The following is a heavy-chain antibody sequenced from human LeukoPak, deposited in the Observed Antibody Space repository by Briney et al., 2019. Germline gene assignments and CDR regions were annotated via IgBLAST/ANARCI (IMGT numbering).Heavy chain of an antibody. CDR3: ARLYAGSGSPHYFDY. D-gene: IGHD6-19*01. CDR2: INPNSGER. J-gene: IGHJ4*02. Sequence: ASVKVSCKASGYTFTGYYLFWVRQAPGQGLEWMGWINPNSGERNYAQRFQGRVTMTWDTSISTAWDTSFSTAYMELSRLTYDDTVVYYCARLYAGSGSPHYFDYWGQGTLVTVSS. CDR1: GYTFTGYY. V-gene: IGHV1-2*02.